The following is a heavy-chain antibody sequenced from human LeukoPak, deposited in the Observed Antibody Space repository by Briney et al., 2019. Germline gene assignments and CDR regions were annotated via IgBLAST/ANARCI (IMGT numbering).Heavy chain of an antibody. V-gene: IGHV1-69*05. CDR3: ARDWGTPMAHTDH. CDR1: GDSFSTYG. J-gene: IGHJ5*02. CDR2: FNPIFGSA. D-gene: IGHD5-18*01. Sequence: VASVKVSCKASGDSFSTYGITWVRQAPGEGLEWMGGFNPIFGSAQYAQKFQGGVTITMDVSARTVYMELSSLRSEDTTIYYCARDWGTPMAHTDHWGQGTLVTVSS.